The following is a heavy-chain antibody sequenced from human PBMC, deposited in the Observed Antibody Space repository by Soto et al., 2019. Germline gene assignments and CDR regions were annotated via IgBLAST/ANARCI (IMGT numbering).Heavy chain of an antibody. Sequence: SETLSLTCTVSGGSISSYYWSWIRQPPGKGLEWIGYIYYSGSTNYNPSLKSRVTISVDTSKNQFSLKLSSVTAADTAVYYCARGHQGWNYVPYYFDYWGQGTLVTVSS. CDR3: ARGHQGWNYVPYYFDY. V-gene: IGHV4-59*01. CDR2: IYYSGST. D-gene: IGHD1-7*01. CDR1: GGSISSYY. J-gene: IGHJ4*02.